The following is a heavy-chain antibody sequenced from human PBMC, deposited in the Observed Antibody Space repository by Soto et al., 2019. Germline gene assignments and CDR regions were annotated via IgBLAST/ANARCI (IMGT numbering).Heavy chain of an antibody. J-gene: IGHJ4*02. D-gene: IGHD6-19*01. V-gene: IGHV3-7*05. Sequence: EVQLVESGGGLVQTGGSLRLSCAASGFTFSRYWMKWVRQAPGKGLEWVANIKQDGCETYYVDSVKGRFTISRDNAKNSLFLQMNSLRAEDTAVYYCAGGSGWLSDSWGQGTLVTVSS. CDR2: IKQDGCET. CDR3: AGGSGWLSDS. CDR1: GFTFSRYW.